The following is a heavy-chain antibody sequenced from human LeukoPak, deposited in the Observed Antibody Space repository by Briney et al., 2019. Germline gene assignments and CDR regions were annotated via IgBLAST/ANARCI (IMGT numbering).Heavy chain of an antibody. CDR3: ARDYYDSGGYYAFDY. D-gene: IGHD3-22*01. CDR1: GFTFSSYS. CDR2: ISSSSDTM. Sequence: GGSLRLSCAASGFTFSSYSMNWVRQAPGKGLEWLSYISSSSDTMYYADSVKGRFTISRDNAKNSLYLQMNSLRAEDTAVYFCARDYYDSGGYYAFDYWGQGTLVTVSS. J-gene: IGHJ4*02. V-gene: IGHV3-48*01.